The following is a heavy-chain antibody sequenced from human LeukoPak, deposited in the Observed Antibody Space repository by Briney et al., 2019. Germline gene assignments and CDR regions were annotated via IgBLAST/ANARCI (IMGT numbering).Heavy chain of an antibody. CDR2: IYYIGST. J-gene: IGHJ4*02. V-gene: IGHV4-59*01. D-gene: IGHD1-26*01. CDR1: GGSTSSYY. CDR3: ARDRYSGTYWGYFDY. Sequence: PSETLSLTCTVSGGSTSSYYWSWIRQSPGKGLEWIGYIYYIGSTNYNPSLKSRVTISVDTSKNQFSLKLSSVTAADTAVYYCARDRYSGTYWGYFDYWGQGTLVTVSS.